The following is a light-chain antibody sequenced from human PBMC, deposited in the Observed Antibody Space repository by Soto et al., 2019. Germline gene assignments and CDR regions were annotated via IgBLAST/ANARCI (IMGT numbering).Light chain of an antibody. V-gene: IGKV3-15*01. J-gene: IGKJ1*01. CDR1: QSVSIN. Sequence: TVLTQSPATLSVSPGERARLSCRASQSVSINLAWYQQKPGQAPRLLIYGASTRATGIPARFSGSGSGTEFTLTINSLHAEAYAVYYCQEYDNWPPEGTFGQGTKVEV. CDR3: QEYDNWPPEGT. CDR2: GAS.